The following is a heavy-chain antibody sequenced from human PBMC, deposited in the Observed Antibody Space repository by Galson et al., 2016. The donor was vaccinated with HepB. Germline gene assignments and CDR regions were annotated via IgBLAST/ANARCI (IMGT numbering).Heavy chain of an antibody. D-gene: IGHD1-26*01. V-gene: IGHV2-5*02. CDR2: IYWDGDE. J-gene: IGHJ4*02. Sequence: PALVKPTQTLTLTCIFSGFSLSTTGVGVGWMRQPPGKTLEWLAHIYWDGDERYSPSLKSRLTITKDTSKNRVVLTMTNMDPVDTATYYCVHIVHSGSYYYFAYWGQATLVTVSS. CDR1: GFSLSTTGVG. CDR3: VHIVHSGSYYYFAY.